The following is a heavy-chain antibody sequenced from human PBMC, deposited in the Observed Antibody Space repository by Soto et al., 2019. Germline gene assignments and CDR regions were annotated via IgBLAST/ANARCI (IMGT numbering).Heavy chain of an antibody. J-gene: IGHJ4*02. CDR1: GFTFSSYA. CDR2: ISGSGGST. V-gene: IGHV3-23*01. CDR3: AKNPITGTTCTEETPCYFDY. Sequence: PGGSLRLSCAASGFTFSSYAMSWVRQAPGKGLEWVSAISGSGGSTYYADSVKGRFTISRDNSKNTLYLQMNSLRAEDTAVYYCAKNPITGTTCTEETPCYFDYWGQGTLVTVSS. D-gene: IGHD1-7*01.